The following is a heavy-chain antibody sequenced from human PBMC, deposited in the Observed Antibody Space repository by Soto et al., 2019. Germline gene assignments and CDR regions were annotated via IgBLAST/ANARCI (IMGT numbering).Heavy chain of an antibody. CDR2: IYYSGST. Sequence: PSETLSLTCTVSGGSISSPHDYWAWIRQSPGRGLEWIASIYYSGSTYYNPSLKSRITISVDTSENQFSLTLTSVTAADTAVYYCARGLAPVELEYWGPGALVTVSS. J-gene: IGHJ4*02. CDR3: ARGLAPVELEY. V-gene: IGHV4-39*01. D-gene: IGHD6-19*01. CDR1: GGSISSPHDY.